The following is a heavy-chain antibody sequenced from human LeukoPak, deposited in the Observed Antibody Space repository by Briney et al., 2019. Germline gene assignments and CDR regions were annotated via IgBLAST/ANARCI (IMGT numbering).Heavy chain of an antibody. Sequence: PGGSLRLSCAASGFTFSSYAMSWVRQAPGKGLEWVSAISGSGGSTYYADSVKGRFTISRDNSKNTLYLQMNSLRAEDTAVYYCANVYYFGSGTYESRYFDYWGQGTLVTVSP. CDR1: GFTFSSYA. J-gene: IGHJ4*02. V-gene: IGHV3-23*01. CDR2: ISGSGGST. CDR3: ANVYYFGSGTYESRYFDY. D-gene: IGHD3-10*01.